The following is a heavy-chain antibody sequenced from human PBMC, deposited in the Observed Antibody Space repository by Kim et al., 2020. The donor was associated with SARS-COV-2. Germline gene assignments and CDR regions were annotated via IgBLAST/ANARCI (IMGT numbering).Heavy chain of an antibody. CDR1: GFTFSSYA. V-gene: IGHV3-30-3*01. Sequence: GGSLRLSCAASGFTFSSYAMHWVRQAPGKGLEWVAVISYDGSNKYYADSVKGRFTISRDNSKNTLYLQMNSLRAEDTAVYYCARVRWGSLDRYFDLWGRGTLVTVSS. CDR3: ARVRWGSLDRYFDL. D-gene: IGHD2-21*01. CDR2: ISYDGSNK. J-gene: IGHJ2*01.